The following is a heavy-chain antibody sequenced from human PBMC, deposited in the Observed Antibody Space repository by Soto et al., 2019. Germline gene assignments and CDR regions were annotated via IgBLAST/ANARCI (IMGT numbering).Heavy chain of an antibody. V-gene: IGHV3-30*18. J-gene: IGHJ4*02. CDR2: ISYDGSNK. CDR1: GFTLSSYG. D-gene: IGHD6-13*01. CDR3: AKDPGAGPLRHYFDY. Sequence: QVQLVESGGGVVQPGRSLRLSCAASGFTLSSYGMHWVRLAPGKGLEWVAVISYDGSNKYYADSVKGRFTISRDNSKNTLYLQMNSLRAEDTAVYYCAKDPGAGPLRHYFDYWGQGTLVTVSS.